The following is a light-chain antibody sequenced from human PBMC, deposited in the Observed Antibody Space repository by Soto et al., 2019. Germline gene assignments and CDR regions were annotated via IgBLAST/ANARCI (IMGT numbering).Light chain of an antibody. J-gene: IGKJ5*01. CDR1: QTISSW. Sequence: DIQMTQSPSTLSASVGDRVTIACRASQTISSWVAWYQQKPGKAPRLLIYGASTRATGIPARFSGSGSGTEFTLTISSLQSEDFAVYYCQQYNNWPPITFGQGTRLEIK. CDR3: QQYNNWPPIT. V-gene: IGKV1-5*01. CDR2: GAS.